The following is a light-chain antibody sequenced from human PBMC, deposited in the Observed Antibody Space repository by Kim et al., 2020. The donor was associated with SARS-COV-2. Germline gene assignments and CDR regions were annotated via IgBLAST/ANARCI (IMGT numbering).Light chain of an antibody. V-gene: IGLV3-1*01. CDR3: QAWDSSTKV. Sequence: SYELTQPPSVSVSPGQTASITCSGDKSGDKYACWYQQKPGQSPVLVIYQDTKRPSGIPERFSGSNSGNTATLTISGTQAMDEADYYCQAWDSSTKVFGTG. CDR1: KSGDKY. J-gene: IGLJ1*01. CDR2: QDT.